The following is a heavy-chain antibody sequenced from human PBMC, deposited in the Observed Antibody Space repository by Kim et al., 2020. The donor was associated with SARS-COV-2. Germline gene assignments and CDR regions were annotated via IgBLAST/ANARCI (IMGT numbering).Heavy chain of an antibody. CDR1: GYSFTSYW. V-gene: IGHV5-51*01. CDR2: IYPGDSDT. D-gene: IGHD6-13*01. CDR3: ARRYSSSWWGDAFDI. Sequence: GESLKISCKGSGYSFTSYWIGWVRQMPGKGLEWMGIIYPGDSDTRYSPSFQGQVTIPADKSISTAYLQWSSLKASDTAMYYCARRYSSSWWGDAFDIWGQGTMVTVSS. J-gene: IGHJ3*02.